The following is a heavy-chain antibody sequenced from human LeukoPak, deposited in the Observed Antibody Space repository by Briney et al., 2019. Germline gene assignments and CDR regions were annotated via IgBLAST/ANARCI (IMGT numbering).Heavy chain of an antibody. CDR3: ARVGYSYGPAYDY. D-gene: IGHD5-18*01. CDR2: IYHSGST. J-gene: IGHJ4*02. CDR1: GYSIGSGYY. V-gene: IGHV4-38-2*02. Sequence: SETLSLTCTVSGYSIGSGYYWGWIRQPPGKGLEWIGSIYHSGSTYYNPSLKSRVTISVDTSKNQFSLKLSSVTAADTAVYYCARVGYSYGPAYDYWGQGTLVTVSS.